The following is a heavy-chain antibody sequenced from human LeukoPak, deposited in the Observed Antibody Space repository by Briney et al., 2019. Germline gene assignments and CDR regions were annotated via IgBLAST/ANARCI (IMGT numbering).Heavy chain of an antibody. CDR1: GGSFSGYY. CDR3: ARGRRRYCSGGSCYGGWFDH. V-gene: IGHV4-34*01. CDR2: INHSGST. J-gene: IGHJ5*02. D-gene: IGHD2-15*01. Sequence: SSETLSLTCAVYGGSFSGYYWSWIRQPPGKGLEWIGEINHSGSTNYNPSLKSRVTISVDTSKNQFSLKLSSVTAADTAVYYCARGRRRYCSGGSCYGGWFDHWGQGTLVTVSS.